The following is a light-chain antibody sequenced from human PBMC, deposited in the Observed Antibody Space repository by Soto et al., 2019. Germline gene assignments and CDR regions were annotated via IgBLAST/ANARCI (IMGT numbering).Light chain of an antibody. V-gene: IGKV4-1*01. CDR1: QSVLYSSNNKNY. CDR2: WAS. CDR3: QQYYSSPQT. Sequence: DIVMTQSPDSLTVSLGERATINCKSSQSVLYSSNNKNYLAWYQQKPGQPPKLLIYWASSRESGVPDRFSGSGSGTDITLTISSLQAEDVALYYCQQYYSSPQTFGQGTKLEIK. J-gene: IGKJ2*01.